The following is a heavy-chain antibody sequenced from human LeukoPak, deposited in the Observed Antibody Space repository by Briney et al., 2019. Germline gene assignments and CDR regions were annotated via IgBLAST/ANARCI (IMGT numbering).Heavy chain of an antibody. J-gene: IGHJ2*01. D-gene: IGHD2-15*01. CDR3: ARDGGRVVVAASPYWYFDL. V-gene: IGHV4-39*07. Sequence: PSETLSLTCTVSGGSISSRTYYWGWIRQPPGKGLEWIGSIYYSGSTYYNPSLKSRVTISVDTSKNQFSLKLSSVTAADTAVYYCARDGGRVVVAASPYWYFDLWGRGTLVTVSS. CDR1: GGSISSRTYY. CDR2: IYYSGST.